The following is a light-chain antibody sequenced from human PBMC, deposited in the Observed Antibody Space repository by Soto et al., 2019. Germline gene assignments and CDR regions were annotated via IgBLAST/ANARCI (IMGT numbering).Light chain of an antibody. CDR3: QNYNSVPLT. CDR1: QGISND. Sequence: DVQMTQSPSSLSASVGDRGTITCRASQGISNDLAWYQQKPGKAPKLLIYAASTLPSGVPSRFSGSGSGTDFTFAISSLQPEDVATYYCQNYNSVPLTFGGGTKVDIK. CDR2: AAS. V-gene: IGKV1-27*01. J-gene: IGKJ4*01.